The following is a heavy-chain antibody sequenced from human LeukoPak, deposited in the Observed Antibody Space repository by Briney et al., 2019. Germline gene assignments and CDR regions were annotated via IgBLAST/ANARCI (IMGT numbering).Heavy chain of an antibody. CDR3: ARLLRSGDPTYYFDY. D-gene: IGHD4-17*01. J-gene: IGHJ4*02. Sequence: PSETLSLTCTVSGGSISSSSYYWGWIRQPPGKGLEWIGSIYHTGSTYYNPSLKSRVTMSVDTSKNQFSLKLSSVTAADTAVYYCARLLRSGDPTYYFDYWGQGTLVTVSS. V-gene: IGHV4-39*07. CDR1: GGSISSSSYY. CDR2: IYHTGST.